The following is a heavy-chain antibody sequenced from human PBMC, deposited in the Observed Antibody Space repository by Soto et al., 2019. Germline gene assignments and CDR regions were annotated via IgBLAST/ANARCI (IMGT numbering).Heavy chain of an antibody. CDR3: ARSYDFSTYGMDV. Sequence: GESLKIYCKGSGYSFTSYWIGWARQMPGKGLEWMGIIYPGDSDTRYSPSFQSQVTISADKSISTAYLQWSSLKASDTAMYYGARSYDFSTYGMDVWGQGTTVTVSS. V-gene: IGHV5-51*01. D-gene: IGHD3-3*01. J-gene: IGHJ6*02. CDR2: IYPGDSDT. CDR1: GYSFTSYW.